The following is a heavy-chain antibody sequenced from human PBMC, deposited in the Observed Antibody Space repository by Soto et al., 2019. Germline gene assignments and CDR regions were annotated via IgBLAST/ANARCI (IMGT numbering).Heavy chain of an antibody. D-gene: IGHD6-6*01. CDR3: AKAGEYSSSKNYGMDV. Sequence: GGSLRLSCAASGFTFSSYGMHWVRQAPGKGLEWVAVISYDGSNKYYADSVKGRFTISRDNSKNTLYLQMNSLRAEDTAVYYCAKAGEYSSSKNYGMDVWGQGTTVTVSS. CDR1: GFTFSSYG. CDR2: ISYDGSNK. V-gene: IGHV3-30*18. J-gene: IGHJ6*02.